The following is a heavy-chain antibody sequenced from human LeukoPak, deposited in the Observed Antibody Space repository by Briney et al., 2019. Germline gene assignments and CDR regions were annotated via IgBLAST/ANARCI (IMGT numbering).Heavy chain of an antibody. J-gene: IGHJ4*02. CDR2: INPNSGGT. CDR1: GYTFTSYY. D-gene: IGHD5-24*01. V-gene: IGHV1-2*02. Sequence: GASVKVSCKASGYTFTSYYMHWVRQAPGQGLEWMGWINPNSGGTSYAQKFQGGVTMTRDTSISTAYMELSRLRSDDTAVYYCARLGTIYFNYWGQGTLVTVSS. CDR3: ARLGTIYFNY.